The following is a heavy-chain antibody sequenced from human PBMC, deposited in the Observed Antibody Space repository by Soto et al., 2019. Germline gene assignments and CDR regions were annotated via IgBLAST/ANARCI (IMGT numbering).Heavy chain of an antibody. CDR3: AREAQTAEYFQH. J-gene: IGHJ1*01. Sequence: QVQLVQSGAEVKKPGSSVKVSCKASGGTFSSYAISWVRQAPGQGLEWMGGIIPIFGTANYAQNFQGRVTITADESTVTAYMELSSLRSEETAVYYCAREAQTAEYFQHWGQGTLVTVSS. CDR1: GGTFSSYA. V-gene: IGHV1-69*01. CDR2: IIPIFGTA.